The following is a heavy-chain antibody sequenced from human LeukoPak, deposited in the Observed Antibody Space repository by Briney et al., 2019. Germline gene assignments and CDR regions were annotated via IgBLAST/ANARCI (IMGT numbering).Heavy chain of an antibody. CDR3: ATVGGRITFGGVIVQPRAGLFDP. CDR1: GFTFTSSA. CDR2: IVVGSGNT. J-gene: IGHJ5*02. D-gene: IGHD3-16*02. V-gene: IGHV1-58*02. Sequence: GASVKVSCKASGFTFTSSAMQWVRQARGQRLEWIGWIVVGSGNTNYAQKFQERVTITRDMSTSTAYMELSSLRSEDTAVYYCATVGGRITFGGVIVQPRAGLFDPWGQGTLVTVSS.